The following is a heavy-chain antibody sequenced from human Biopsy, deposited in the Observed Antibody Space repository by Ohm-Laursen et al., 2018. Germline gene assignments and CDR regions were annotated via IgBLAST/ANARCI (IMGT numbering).Heavy chain of an antibody. D-gene: IGHD2-8*01. J-gene: IGHJ4*02. Sequence: ASVKASCKASSYTFTVYNIHWMRQAPGQGLEWLGYINWKTGATNYAQKFQGTVTMTSDTSISTAYQALGSLRSADTAIYYCARDPLNGHKHVDDWGQGSLVTVSS. CDR1: SYTFTVYN. CDR3: ARDPLNGHKHVDD. CDR2: INWKTGAT. V-gene: IGHV1-2*02.